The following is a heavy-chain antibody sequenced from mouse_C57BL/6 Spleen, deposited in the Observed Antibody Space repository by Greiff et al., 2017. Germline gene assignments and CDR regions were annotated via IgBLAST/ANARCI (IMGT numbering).Heavy chain of an antibody. J-gene: IGHJ3*01. CDR3: ASGGYGKGAWFAY. Sequence: VQLQQPGAELVMPGASVKLSCKASGYTFTSYWMHWVKQRPGQGLEWIGEIDPSDSYTNYNQKFKGKSTLTVDKSSSTAYMQLSSLTSEDSAVYYCASGGYGKGAWFAYWGQGTLVTVSA. CDR1: GYTFTSYW. V-gene: IGHV1-69*01. D-gene: IGHD2-10*02. CDR2: IDPSDSYT.